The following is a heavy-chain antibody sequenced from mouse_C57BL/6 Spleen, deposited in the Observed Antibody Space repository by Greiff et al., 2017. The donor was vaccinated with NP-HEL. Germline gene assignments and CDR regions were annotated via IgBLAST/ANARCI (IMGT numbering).Heavy chain of an antibody. CDR1: GYTFTDYE. V-gene: IGHV1-15*01. J-gene: IGHJ2*01. D-gene: IGHD1-1*01. CDR2: IDPETGGT. Sequence: QVQLQQSGAELVRPGASVTLSCKASGYTFTDYEMHWVKQTPVHGLEWIGAIDPETGGTAYNQKFKGKAILTADKSSSTASMKLRSLTSEDSAVYYCTRRCYNGSSYFDYWGQGTTLTVSS. CDR3: TRRCYNGSSYFDY.